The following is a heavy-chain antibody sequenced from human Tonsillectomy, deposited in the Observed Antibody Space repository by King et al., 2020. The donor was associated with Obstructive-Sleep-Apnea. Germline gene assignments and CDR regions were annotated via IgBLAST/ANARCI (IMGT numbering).Heavy chain of an antibody. V-gene: IGHV4-61*01. Sequence: QLQESGPGLVKPSETLSLTCTVSGGSVSSGSYYWRWIRQPPGKGLEWIGYIYYSGSTNYNPSLKSRVTISVDTSKNQFSLKLSSVTAADTAVYYCARDLLDYYDSSGLDYWGQGTLVTVSS. J-gene: IGHJ4*02. CDR3: ARDLLDYYDSSGLDY. D-gene: IGHD3-22*01. CDR2: IYYSGST. CDR1: GGSVSSGSYY.